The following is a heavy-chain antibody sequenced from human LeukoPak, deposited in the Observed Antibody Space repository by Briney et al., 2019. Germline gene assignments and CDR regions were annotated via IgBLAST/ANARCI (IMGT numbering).Heavy chain of an antibody. CDR3: AARYYDSSGYYYFQH. CDR2: MNPNSGNT. D-gene: IGHD3-22*01. V-gene: IGHV1-8*03. CDR1: GYTFTSYD. J-gene: IGHJ1*01. Sequence: GASVTVSCKASGYTFTSYDINWVRQATGQGLEWMGWMNPNSGNTGYAQKFQGRVTITRNTSISTAYMELSSLRSEDTAVYYCAARYYDSSGYYYFQHWGQGTLVTVSS.